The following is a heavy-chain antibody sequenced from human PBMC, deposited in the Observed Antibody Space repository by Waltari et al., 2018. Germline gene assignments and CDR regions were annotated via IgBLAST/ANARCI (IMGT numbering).Heavy chain of an antibody. Sequence: QVQLQQWGAGLLKPSETLSLTCAVYGGSFSGYYWSWLRQPPGKGLEWIGEIKHSGSTNYNPALKSRVTISVDTSKNQFSLKLSSVTAADTAVYYCAREGGYYYDSSGYYFDYWGQGTLVTVSS. D-gene: IGHD3-22*01. CDR3: AREGGYYYDSSGYYFDY. J-gene: IGHJ4*02. CDR2: IKHSGST. CDR1: GGSFSGYY. V-gene: IGHV4-34*01.